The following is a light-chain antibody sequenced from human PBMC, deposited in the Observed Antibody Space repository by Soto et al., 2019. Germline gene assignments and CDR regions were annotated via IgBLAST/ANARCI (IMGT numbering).Light chain of an antibody. J-gene: IGKJ2*01. V-gene: IGKV1-5*03. Sequence: DVQMTQSPSTLSASVGDRVTITCRASQSISNWLAWYQQKPGRAPKLLIYKTSTLESGVPSRFSGSGSGTEFTLTISSLQPDDFATYYCQQYDPSSFTFGQGIKLEI. CDR1: QSISNW. CDR2: KTS. CDR3: QQYDPSSFT.